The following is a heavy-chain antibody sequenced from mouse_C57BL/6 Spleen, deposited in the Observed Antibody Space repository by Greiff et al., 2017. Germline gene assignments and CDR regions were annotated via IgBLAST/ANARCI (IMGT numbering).Heavy chain of an antibody. J-gene: IGHJ2*01. CDR3: ARWGITTVMGSY. CDR1: GYTFTSYW. D-gene: IGHD1-1*01. Sequence: QVQLQQPGAELVRPGTSVLLSCKASGYTFTSYWMHWVKQRPGQGLEWIGVIDPSDSYTNYNQKFKGKATLTVDTSSSTAYMQLSSLTSEDSAVYYCARWGITTVMGSYWGQGTTLTVSS. V-gene: IGHV1-59*01. CDR2: IDPSDSYT.